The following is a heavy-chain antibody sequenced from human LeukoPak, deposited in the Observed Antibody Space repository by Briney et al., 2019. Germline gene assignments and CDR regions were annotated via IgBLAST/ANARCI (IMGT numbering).Heavy chain of an antibody. CDR2: IDLAGEYT. J-gene: IGHJ3*02. Sequence: PGGSQRLSCSASGFTFSDYWMHWVRQGPGKGLVWVSRIDLAGEYTTYADSVKGRFTISRDNARNTLYLQMNSLRAEDTAVYYCASGNSHAFDIWGQGTMVTVSS. V-gene: IGHV3-74*01. CDR1: GFTFSDYW. CDR3: ASGNSHAFDI.